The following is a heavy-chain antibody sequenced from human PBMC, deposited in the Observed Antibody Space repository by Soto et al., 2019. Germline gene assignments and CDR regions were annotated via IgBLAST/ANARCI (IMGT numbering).Heavy chain of an antibody. V-gene: IGHV3-15*01. CDR1: GFLFTNAW. CDR3: ATCYGSGTDCQEDYLAF. CDR2: VKRKTNGGTT. Sequence: EVHLVESGGGLVEPGGSLRLSCATSGFLFTNAWMSWVRQAPGKGLEWVGRVKRKTNGGTTDYAAPVKDRFNISRDDSKNTLYLQMNNLTTEDTAVYYCATCYGSGTDCQEDYLAFWGQGTPVTVSS. D-gene: IGHD3-10*01. J-gene: IGHJ4*02.